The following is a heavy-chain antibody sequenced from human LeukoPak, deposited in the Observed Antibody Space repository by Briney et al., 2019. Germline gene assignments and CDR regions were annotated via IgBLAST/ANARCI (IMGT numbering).Heavy chain of an antibody. V-gene: IGHV1-2*02. CDR3: ARDRGSITIFGVVIISTY. CDR2: INPNSGGT. Sequence: ASVKVSCKASGYTFTGYYMHWVRQAPGQGLEWMGWINPNSGGTNYAQKFQGRVTMTRDTSISTAYMELSRLRSDDTAVYYCARDRGSITIFGVVIISTYWGQGTLVTVPS. J-gene: IGHJ4*02. CDR1: GYTFTGYY. D-gene: IGHD3-3*01.